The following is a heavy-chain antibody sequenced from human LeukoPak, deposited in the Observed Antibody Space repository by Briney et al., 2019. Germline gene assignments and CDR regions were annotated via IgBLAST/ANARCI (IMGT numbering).Heavy chain of an antibody. D-gene: IGHD3-10*01. V-gene: IGHV3-48*01. CDR1: GFSLTNFD. CDR2: FSVRYNVI. J-gene: IGHJ4*02. CDR3: VTGGIMLRGVTTTLRDY. Sequence: GGSLRLSCAASGFSLTNFDMNWIRQAPGKGLEWVSFFSVRYNVIYYADSVKGRFTVSRDEAKNSLYLQMNSLRVEDTALYYCVTGGIMLRGVTTTLRDYWGQGTLVTVSS.